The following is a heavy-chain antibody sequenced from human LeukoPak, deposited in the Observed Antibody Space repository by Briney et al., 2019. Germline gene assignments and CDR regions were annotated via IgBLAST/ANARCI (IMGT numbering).Heavy chain of an antibody. V-gene: IGHV3-64D*06. D-gene: IGHD2-15*01. CDR2: INSHGGST. Sequence: GGALRLSCSASGFAFSSYAMHWVRQAPGKGLEYVSTINSHGGSTYYADSVKDRFTISRDNSKNTLYLQMSSLRSDDTAVYYCVKATLGYCSGGTCSADYWGQGTLVTVSS. CDR3: VKATLGYCSGGTCSADY. CDR1: GFAFSSYA. J-gene: IGHJ4*02.